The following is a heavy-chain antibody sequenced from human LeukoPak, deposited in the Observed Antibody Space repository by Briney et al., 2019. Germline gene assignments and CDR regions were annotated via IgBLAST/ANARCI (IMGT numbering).Heavy chain of an antibody. D-gene: IGHD5-24*01. Sequence: PSETLSLTCTVSGGSISSGSYYWSWIRQPAGKGLEWIGRIYTSGSTNYNPSLKSRVTISVDTSKNQFSLKLSSVTAADTAVYYCARVSADGYTWGHWYFDLWGRGTLVTVSS. CDR1: GGSISSGSYY. CDR2: IYTSGST. J-gene: IGHJ2*01. CDR3: ARVSADGYTWGHWYFDL. V-gene: IGHV4-61*02.